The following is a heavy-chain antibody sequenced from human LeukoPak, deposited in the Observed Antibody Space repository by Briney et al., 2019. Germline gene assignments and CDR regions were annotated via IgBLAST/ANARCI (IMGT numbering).Heavy chain of an antibody. CDR3: ARCPRSSGYFDY. Sequence: ASVKVSCKASGGTFSSYAISWVRQAPGQGLEWMGGIIPIFGTANYAQKFQGRVTITADESTSTAYMELSSLRSEDTAVYYCARCPRSSGYFDYWGQGTLVTVS. CDR1: GGTFSSYA. D-gene: IGHD3-22*01. J-gene: IGHJ4*02. V-gene: IGHV1-69*13. CDR2: IIPIFGTA.